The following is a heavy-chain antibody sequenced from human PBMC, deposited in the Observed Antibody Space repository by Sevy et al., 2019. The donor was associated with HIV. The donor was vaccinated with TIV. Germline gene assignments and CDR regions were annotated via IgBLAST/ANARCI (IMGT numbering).Heavy chain of an antibody. CDR3: AKDRFDGSGYYPEGAFDI. Sequence: GGSLRLSCAASGFIFSNYPMSWVRHSPGKGLEWVSDISAGGTTTYYADSVEGRFTISRDNSKNTVSLQMNSLGAEDTAVYYCAKDRFDGSGYYPEGAFDIWGQGTMVTVSS. CDR1: GFIFSNYP. V-gene: IGHV3-23*01. CDR2: ISAGGTTT. D-gene: IGHD3-22*01. J-gene: IGHJ3*02.